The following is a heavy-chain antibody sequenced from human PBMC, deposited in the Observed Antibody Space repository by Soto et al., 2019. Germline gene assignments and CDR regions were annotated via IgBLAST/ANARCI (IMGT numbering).Heavy chain of an antibody. D-gene: IGHD3-22*01. Sequence: EAQLLESGGGLVQPGGSLRLSCVVSGFTFRIYGMSWVPQSPGKGLEWISGLSGSDDRSTYADSVKGRFTISRDNSKNTLYLHMNSLRVEDTAVYYCAKDSGSDSTDWGQGTLVIVSS. CDR2: LSGSDDRS. CDR3: AKDSGSDSTD. CDR1: GFTFRIYG. V-gene: IGHV3-23*01. J-gene: IGHJ4*02.